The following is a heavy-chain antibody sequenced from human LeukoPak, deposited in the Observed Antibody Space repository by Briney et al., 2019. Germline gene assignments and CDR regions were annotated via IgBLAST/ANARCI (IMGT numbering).Heavy chain of an antibody. CDR3: ARGRRNSSSWYNYYYMDV. CDR2: IYHSGST. D-gene: IGHD6-13*01. Sequence: PSETLSLTCAVSGGSISSGGYSWSWIRQPPGKGLEWIGYIYHSGSTNYNPSLKSRVTISVDTSKNQFSLKLSSVTAADTAVYYCARGRRNSSSWYNYYYMDVWGKGTTVTVSS. J-gene: IGHJ6*03. CDR1: GGSISSGGYS. V-gene: IGHV4-30-2*01.